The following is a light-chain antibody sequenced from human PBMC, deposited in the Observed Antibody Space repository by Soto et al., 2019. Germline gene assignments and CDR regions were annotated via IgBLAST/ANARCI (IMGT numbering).Light chain of an antibody. CDR2: GAS. CDR1: QSLSRTY. CDR3: QQYDSSNT. Sequence: ETVLTQSPGTLSLSPGERATLSCRASQSLSRTYLAWYQQKPGQAPRLLIYGASSRATGIPDRFSGSGSGTDFTLTISRLEPEDFAGYYCQQYDSSNTFGQGTKLEIK. J-gene: IGKJ2*01. V-gene: IGKV3-20*01.